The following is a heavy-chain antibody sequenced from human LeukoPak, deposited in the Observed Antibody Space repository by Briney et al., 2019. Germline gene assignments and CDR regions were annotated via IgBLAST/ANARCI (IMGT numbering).Heavy chain of an antibody. D-gene: IGHD6-13*01. CDR2: ISGSGVRT. CDR1: GFTFSNYA. CDR3: AKAPNIVAAGSLLDY. V-gene: IGHV3-23*01. Sequence: GGSLRLSCAASGFTFSNYAISWVRQAPGKGLEWVSAISGSGVRTYYADSLKGRFTISRDNSKNTLYLQMNSLRAEDTAVYYCAKAPNIVAAGSLLDYWGQGILVTVSS. J-gene: IGHJ4*02.